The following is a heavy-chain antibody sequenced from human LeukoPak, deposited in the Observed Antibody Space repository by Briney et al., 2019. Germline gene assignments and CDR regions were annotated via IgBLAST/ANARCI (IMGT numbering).Heavy chain of an antibody. CDR1: GGSISSFH. D-gene: IGHD6-13*01. Sequence: SETLSLICTVSGGSISSFHWSWIRQPPGKGLEWIGYIYTSGRTNYNPSLKSRVTISVDTSKNQFSLKLSSVTAADTAVYYCVSPRGNNWFDPWGQGTLVTVSS. V-gene: IGHV4-4*09. CDR3: VSPRGNNWFDP. J-gene: IGHJ5*02. CDR2: IYTSGRT.